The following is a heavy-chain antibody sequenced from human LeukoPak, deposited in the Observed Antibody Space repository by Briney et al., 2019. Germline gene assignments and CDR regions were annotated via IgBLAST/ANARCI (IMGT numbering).Heavy chain of an antibody. V-gene: IGHV4-59*08. CDR2: IYYSGST. CDR3: VRGRGPWGY. J-gene: IGHJ4*02. D-gene: IGHD3-10*01. Sequence: PSETLSLTCTVSGGSISSYYWSWIRQPPGEGLEWIGFIYYSGSTNYNPSLKSRVTISVDTSKNQFFLKLSSVTAADTAVYYCVRGRGPWGYWGQGTLVTVSS. CDR1: GGSISSYY.